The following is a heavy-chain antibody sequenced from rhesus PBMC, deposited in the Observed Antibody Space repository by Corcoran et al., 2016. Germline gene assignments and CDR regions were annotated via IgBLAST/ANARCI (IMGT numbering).Heavy chain of an antibody. CDR3: AKIPGA. D-gene: IGHD1-38*01. CDR1: GFTFNYDR. J-gene: IGHJ4*01. Sequence: EVQLVETGGGLVQPGGSLKLSWAASGFTFNYDRMSRGRQAPGKWLDWVSTINSGGHITFYADSVKGRFTLSRDNSKTTLSLQMNSLRAEDTAVYYCAKIPGAWGQGVLVTVSS. V-gene: IGHV3S5*01. CDR2: INSGGHIT.